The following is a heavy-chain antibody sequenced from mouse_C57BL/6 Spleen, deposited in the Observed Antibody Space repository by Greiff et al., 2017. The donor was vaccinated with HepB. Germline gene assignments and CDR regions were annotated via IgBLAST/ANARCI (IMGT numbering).Heavy chain of an antibody. J-gene: IGHJ2*01. CDR1: GYTFTSYW. Sequence: VQLQQSGAELVKPGASVKLSCKASGYTFTSYWMHWVKQRPGQGLEWIGMIHPNSGSTNYNEKFKSKATLTVDKSSSTAYMQLSSLTSEDSAVYYCARMGYSKSFDYWGQGTTLTVSS. V-gene: IGHV1-64*01. CDR2: IHPNSGST. D-gene: IGHD2-5*01. CDR3: ARMGYSKSFDY.